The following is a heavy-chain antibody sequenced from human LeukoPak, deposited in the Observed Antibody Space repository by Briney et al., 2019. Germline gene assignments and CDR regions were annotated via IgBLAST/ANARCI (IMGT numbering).Heavy chain of an antibody. CDR2: IGPTGRST. J-gene: IGHJ3*01. Sequence: GGSLRLSCAASGFTFSTYAMTWVRQAPGKGLEWVSAIGPTGRSTYYADSVRGRFTISRDNSTSTLYLQMNSLRAEDTAVYYCARDNWGTPNGVDGFDLWGQGTMVTVSS. D-gene: IGHD7-27*01. V-gene: IGHV3-23*01. CDR3: ARDNWGTPNGVDGFDL. CDR1: GFTFSTYA.